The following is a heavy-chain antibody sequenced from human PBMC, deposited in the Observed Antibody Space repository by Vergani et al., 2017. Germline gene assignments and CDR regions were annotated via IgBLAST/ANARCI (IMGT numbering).Heavy chain of an antibody. J-gene: IGHJ6*02. CDR3: ARVVGSSWPNYYYGMDV. Sequence: QLQLQESGPGLVKPSETLSLTCTVSGGSISSSSYYWGWIRQPPGKGLEWIGSIYYSGSTYYNPSLKSRVTISVDTSKNQFSLKLSSVTAADTAVYYCARVVGSSWPNYYYGMDVWGQGP. CDR2: IYYSGST. CDR1: GGSISSSSYY. D-gene: IGHD6-13*01. V-gene: IGHV4-39*07.